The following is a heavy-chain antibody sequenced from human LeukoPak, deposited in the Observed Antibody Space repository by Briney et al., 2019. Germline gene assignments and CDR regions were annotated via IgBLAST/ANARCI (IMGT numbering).Heavy chain of an antibody. J-gene: IGHJ6*03. CDR2: VYSRGST. Sequence: PSETLSLTCTVSGGSINYYYWSWIRQPPGKGLEYIGYVYSRGSTNYNPSLKSRVTMSVDTSKNQFSLKLSSVTAADTAVYYCARDSRYSDTSGYYYSHYYMDVWGKGTTVTVSS. CDR1: GGSINYYY. CDR3: ARDSRYSDTSGYYYSHYYMDV. D-gene: IGHD3-22*01. V-gene: IGHV4-59*01.